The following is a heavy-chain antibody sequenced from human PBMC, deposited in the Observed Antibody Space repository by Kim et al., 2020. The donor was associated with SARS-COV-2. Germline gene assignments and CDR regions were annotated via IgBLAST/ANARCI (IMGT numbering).Heavy chain of an antibody. D-gene: IGHD1-26*01. CDR1: GFTFSSYG. Sequence: GGSLRLSCAASGFTFSSYGMHWVRQAPGKGLEWVAVISHDGSNKYYADSVKGRFTISRDNSKNTLYLQMNSLRAEDTAVYYCAKGSGSYSSRATSSFDYWGQGTLVTVSS. CDR3: AKGSGSYSSRATSSFDY. J-gene: IGHJ4*02. CDR2: ISHDGSNK. V-gene: IGHV3-30*18.